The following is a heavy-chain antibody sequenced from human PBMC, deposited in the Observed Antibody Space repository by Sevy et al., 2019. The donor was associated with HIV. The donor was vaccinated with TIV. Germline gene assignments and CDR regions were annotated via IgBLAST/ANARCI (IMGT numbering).Heavy chain of an antibody. J-gene: IGHJ4*02. CDR1: GFTFSSYW. D-gene: IGHD3-22*01. CDR3: ARAQQVTMLVVIGGLYFDF. Sequence: GSLRLSCTASGFTFSSYWMTWVRQAPGKGLEWVANIKQDMSEKYYADSVKGRFTISRDNARNSLYLQMESLRAEDTAVYYCARAQQVTMLVVIGGLYFDFWGQGTLVTVSS. V-gene: IGHV3-7*01. CDR2: IKQDMSEK.